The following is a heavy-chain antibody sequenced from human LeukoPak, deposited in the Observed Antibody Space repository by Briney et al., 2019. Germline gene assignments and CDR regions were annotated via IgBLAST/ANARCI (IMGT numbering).Heavy chain of an antibody. CDR3: AKVGPGRWLRSDYYYMDV. D-gene: IGHD5-24*01. Sequence: AGGSLRLSCAASGFTFSSYSMNWVRQAPGKGLEWVSSISSSSSYIYYADSVKGRFTISRDNAKNSLYLQMNSLRAEDTAVYYCAKVGPGRWLRSDYYYMDVWGKGTTVTVSS. CDR1: GFTFSSYS. V-gene: IGHV3-21*04. CDR2: ISSSSSYI. J-gene: IGHJ6*03.